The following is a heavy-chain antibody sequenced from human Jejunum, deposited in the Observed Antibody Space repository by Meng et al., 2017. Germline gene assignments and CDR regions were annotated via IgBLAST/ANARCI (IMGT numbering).Heavy chain of an antibody. D-gene: IGHD6-25*01. J-gene: IGHJ4*02. V-gene: IGHV1-69*06. CDR2: IIPVVKTT. Sequence: QLQVAQSGAEVKAPWSSVKVSCKASGASIAHFAFNWVRQAPGQGLEWIGGIIPVVKTTHYAQRFQGRVTVTADISTSTGYMDLSFLGSEDTVIYYCLVTSGWQKYWGQGTLVTVSS. CDR1: GASIAHFA. CDR3: LVTSGWQKY.